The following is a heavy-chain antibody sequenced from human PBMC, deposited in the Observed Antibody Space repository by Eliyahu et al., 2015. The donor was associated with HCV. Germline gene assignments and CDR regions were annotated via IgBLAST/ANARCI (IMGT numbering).Heavy chain of an antibody. V-gene: IGHV4-59*01. J-gene: IGHJ5*02. CDR1: GGSIXTYY. D-gene: IGHD6-19*01. Sequence: QVQLQESGPGLVKPSETLSLTCTVSGGSIXTYYWSWIRQPPGKGLEWIGYIHYSGSTNYNPPLKSRVSMSVDTSKNQLSLNLTSVSAADTAMYYCASGGGGIAVTGTGGWFDPWGQGTLVTVSS. CDR3: ASGGGGIAVTGTGGWFDP. CDR2: IHYSGST.